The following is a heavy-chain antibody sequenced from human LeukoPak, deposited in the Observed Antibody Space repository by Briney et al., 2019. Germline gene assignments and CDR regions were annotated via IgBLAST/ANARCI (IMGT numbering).Heavy chain of an antibody. CDR3: ARVINPTDFDY. J-gene: IGHJ4*02. CDR1: GFTFSSYW. CDR2: IKQGGSEK. V-gene: IGHV3-7*03. D-gene: IGHD3-16*01. Sequence: GGFLRLSCAASGFTFSSYWMSWVRQAPGKGLEWVANIKQGGSEKYYVDSVKGRFTISRDNAKNSLYLQMNSLRAEDTAVYYCARVINPTDFDYWGQGTLVTVSS.